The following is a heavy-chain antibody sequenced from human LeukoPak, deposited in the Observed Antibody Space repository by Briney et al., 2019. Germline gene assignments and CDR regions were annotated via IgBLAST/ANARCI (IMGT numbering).Heavy chain of an antibody. D-gene: IGHD4-23*01. CDR1: GYTFTSYT. CDR2: INADNHNT. J-gene: IGHJ4*02. Sequence: GASVKVSCKASGYTFTSYTMHWVRQAPGQRLEWMGWINADNHNTKYSQKFQGRITIIGDTSASTAYLELSSLRSDDTAFYYCARNSRVASTSGLNYWGQGTLVTVSS. V-gene: IGHV1-3*01. CDR3: ARNSRVASTSGLNY.